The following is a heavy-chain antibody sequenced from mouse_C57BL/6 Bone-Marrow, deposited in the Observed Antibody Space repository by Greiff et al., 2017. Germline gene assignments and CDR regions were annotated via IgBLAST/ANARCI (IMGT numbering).Heavy chain of an antibody. Sequence: VQLQQSGAELVRPGASVTLSCKASGYTFTDYEMHWVKQTPVHGLEWIGAFDPETGGTAYNQKFKGKAKLTADKSSSTAYMELSSLTSDDSAVYYCTRWWLDWYFDVWGTGTTVTVSS. CDR2: FDPETGGT. D-gene: IGHD1-1*02. V-gene: IGHV1-15*01. CDR1: GYTFTDYE. CDR3: TRWWLDWYFDV. J-gene: IGHJ1*03.